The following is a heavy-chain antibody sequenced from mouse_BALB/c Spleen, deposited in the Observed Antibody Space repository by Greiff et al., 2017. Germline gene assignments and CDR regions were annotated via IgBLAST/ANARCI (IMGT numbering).Heavy chain of an antibody. CDR2: INTGNSDT. V-gene: IGHV1-5*01. J-gene: IGHJ2*01. CDR3: TIICYDYDVYFAY. Sequence: EVQLQQSGTVLARPGASVKISCEASGFTFSSYGMYWVKQRPGKGLEWIAAINTGNSDTSYNQKFKGKAKLTAVTSTSTTYLELNSLTHEDSAVYYCTIICYDYDVYFAYWGQGTTLTVSA. CDR1: GFTFSSYG. D-gene: IGHD2-4*01.